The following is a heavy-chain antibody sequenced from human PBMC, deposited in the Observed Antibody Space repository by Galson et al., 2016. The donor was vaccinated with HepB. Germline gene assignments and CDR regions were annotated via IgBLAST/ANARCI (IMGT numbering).Heavy chain of an antibody. CDR2: TSYSGST. D-gene: IGHD3-22*01. Sequence: ETLSLTCTVSGGSVSTYYWSWIRQPPGKGLEYIGYTSYSGSTNYNPSLKSRVTISVDTSKNQFSLKLNSVTAADTAVYYCAREGGGYYDSSGYYLGYWGQGTLVTVSS. CDR3: AREGGGYYDSSGYYLGY. CDR1: GGSVSTYY. J-gene: IGHJ4*02. V-gene: IGHV4-59*02.